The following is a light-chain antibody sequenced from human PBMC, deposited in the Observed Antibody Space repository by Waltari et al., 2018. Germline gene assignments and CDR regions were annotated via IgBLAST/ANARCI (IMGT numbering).Light chain of an antibody. CDR2: GAS. J-gene: IGKJ1*01. CDR3: RQYKEWPPWT. CDR1: QCVGND. Sequence: EIVMTQSPATLSVSPGERATLSCRASQCVGNDLAWYRQAPGQAPRLLIYGASSRATGVPARFSGSGSGTEFTLTITSLQSGDFGIYCCRQYKEWPPWTFGQWTRVDTK. V-gene: IGKV3-15*01.